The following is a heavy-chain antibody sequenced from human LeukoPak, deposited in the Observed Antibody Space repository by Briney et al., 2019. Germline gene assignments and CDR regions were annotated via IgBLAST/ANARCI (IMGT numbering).Heavy chain of an antibody. CDR3: ATDSRYYYDH. V-gene: IGHV3-33*01. J-gene: IGHJ4*02. Sequence: GGSLRLSCVASGFTFRSYGMHWVRQVPGKGLEWVAVAYDDASNQYYADSVKGRFTISKDNSRNTLYLQMNSLRAEDTAVYSCATDSRYYYDHWGQGTLVTVSS. CDR2: AYDDASNQ. D-gene: IGHD3-22*01. CDR1: GFTFRSYG.